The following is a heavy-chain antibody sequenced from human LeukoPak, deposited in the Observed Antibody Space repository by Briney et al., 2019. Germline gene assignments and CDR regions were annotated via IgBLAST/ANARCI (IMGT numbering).Heavy chain of an antibody. J-gene: IGHJ4*02. Sequence: ETLSLTCTVSGGSISSSSYYWGWIRQPPGKGLEWVANTKQDGSEIHYVDSVKGRFTISRDNAKNSLYLQMNSLRAEDTAVYYCARGSSAAAESYFDYWGQGTLVTVSS. V-gene: IGHV3-7*01. D-gene: IGHD6-25*01. CDR1: GGSISSSSYY. CDR2: TKQDGSEI. CDR3: ARGSSAAAESYFDY.